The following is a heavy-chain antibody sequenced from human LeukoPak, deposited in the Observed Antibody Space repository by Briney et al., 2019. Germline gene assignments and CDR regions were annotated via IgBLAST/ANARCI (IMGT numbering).Heavy chain of an antibody. Sequence: XXRQAPGXXXXXXSSISSSSSYIYYADSVKGRFTISRDNAKNSLYLQMNSLRAEDTAVYYCARCPTLDQLLIPNWYFDLWGRGTLVTVSS. CDR3: ARCPTLDQLLIPNWYFDL. D-gene: IGHD3-16*01. CDR2: ISSSSSYI. J-gene: IGHJ2*01. V-gene: IGHV3-21*01.